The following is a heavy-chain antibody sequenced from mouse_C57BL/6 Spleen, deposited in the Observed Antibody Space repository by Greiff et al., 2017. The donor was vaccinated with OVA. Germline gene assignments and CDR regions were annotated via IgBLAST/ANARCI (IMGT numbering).Heavy chain of an antibody. Sequence: EVQGVESGGGLVKPGGSLKLSCAASGFTFSDYGMHWVRQAPEQGLEWVGYISSGSSTTYYADTVKGRFTMSRDNAKNTLFLQMTSLRSEDTAMYYCARPLTPHYAMDYWGQGTSVTVSS. CDR1: GFTFSDYG. V-gene: IGHV5-17*01. J-gene: IGHJ4*01. CDR3: ARPLTPHYAMDY. CDR2: ISSGSSTT.